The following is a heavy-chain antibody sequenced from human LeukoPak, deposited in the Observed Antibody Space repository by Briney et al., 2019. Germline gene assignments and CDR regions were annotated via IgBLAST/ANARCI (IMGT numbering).Heavy chain of an antibody. CDR2: IYTSGST. CDR1: GGSISSYY. CDR3: ARAISYGYNYYYGMDV. D-gene: IGHD5-18*01. V-gene: IGHV4-4*07. Sequence: SETLSLTCTVSGGSISSYYWSWTRQPAGKGLEWIGRIYTSGSTNYNPSLKSRVTMSVDTSKNQFSLKLSSVTAADTAVYYCARAISYGYNYYYGMDVWGQGTTVTVSS. J-gene: IGHJ6*02.